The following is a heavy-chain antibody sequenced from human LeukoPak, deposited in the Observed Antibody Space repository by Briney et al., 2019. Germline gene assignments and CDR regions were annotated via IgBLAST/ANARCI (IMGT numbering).Heavy chain of an antibody. V-gene: IGHV3-74*01. CDR2: VDSDGSSS. D-gene: IGHD3-10*01. CDR3: AAPGSRLSGPFDF. J-gene: IGHJ4*02. Sequence: GGSLRLSCAASGFTFSNHWMHWVRQAPGRGLVWVSRVDSDGSSSTYADSVKGRFTISRDNAKNTLYLQMNSLRAEDTAVYYCAAPGSRLSGPFDFWGQGTLVTVSS. CDR1: GFTFSNHW.